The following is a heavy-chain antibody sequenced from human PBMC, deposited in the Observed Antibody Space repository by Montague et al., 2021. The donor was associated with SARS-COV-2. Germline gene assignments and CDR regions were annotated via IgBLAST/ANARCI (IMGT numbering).Heavy chain of an antibody. Sequence: PALVKPTQTLTLTCTFSGFSLSTSGMCVSWIRQPPGKALEWLALSDWDDDKYYSTSLKTRLTISKDISKNQVVLTMTNMDPVDTATYYCARMDILTGYYAYGMDVWGQGTTVTVSS. J-gene: IGHJ6*02. CDR2: SDWDDDK. D-gene: IGHD3-9*01. V-gene: IGHV2-70*01. CDR1: GFSLSTSGMC. CDR3: ARMDILTGYYAYGMDV.